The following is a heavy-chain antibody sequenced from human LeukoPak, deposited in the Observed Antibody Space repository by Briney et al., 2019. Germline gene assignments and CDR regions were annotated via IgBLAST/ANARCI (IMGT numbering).Heavy chain of an antibody. J-gene: IGHJ4*02. Sequence: SQTLSLTCTVSGGSISSGGYYWSWIRQHPGKGLEWIGYIYYSGSTYYNPSLKSRVTISVAASENQFSLKLTSVTAADTAVYYCARLNYYDSGSLTYSFDYWGQGTLVTVSP. CDR2: IYYSGST. CDR1: GGSISSGGYY. V-gene: IGHV4-31*03. D-gene: IGHD3-10*01. CDR3: ARLNYYDSGSLTYSFDY.